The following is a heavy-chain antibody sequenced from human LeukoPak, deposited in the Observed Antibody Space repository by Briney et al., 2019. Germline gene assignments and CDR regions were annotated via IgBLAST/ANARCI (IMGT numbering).Heavy chain of an antibody. CDR1: GFTFSTYS. D-gene: IGHD6-19*01. Sequence: PGGSLRLSCAASGFTFSTYSMHWVRQAPGKGLESVSVISNEGGTYYADSVKGRFTISRDNSKNTVYLQMNSLSAEDTAVYYCAGDKTTGGWYEIDYWGQGTLVTVSS. CDR3: AGDKTTGGWYEIDY. J-gene: IGHJ4*02. V-gene: IGHV3-53*01. CDR2: ISNEGGT.